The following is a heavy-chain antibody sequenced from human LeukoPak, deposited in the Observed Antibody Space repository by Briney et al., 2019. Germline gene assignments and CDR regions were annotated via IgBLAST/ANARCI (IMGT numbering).Heavy chain of an antibody. J-gene: IGHJ4*02. CDR2: IYYSGSP. V-gene: IGHV4-39*07. D-gene: IGHD5-18*01. Sequence: SDTLSLIQTFSGGPNSRSSYYCGWIRQPPAKGLGWDRSIYYSGSPYSKPSLKSRVNLSVDTSKNQFSLKLSSVTAADTAVYYCARDRPLDTAMIFFGMDGSTFDYWGQGTLVTVSS. CDR1: GGPNSRSSYY. CDR3: ARDRPLDTAMIFFGMDGSTFDY.